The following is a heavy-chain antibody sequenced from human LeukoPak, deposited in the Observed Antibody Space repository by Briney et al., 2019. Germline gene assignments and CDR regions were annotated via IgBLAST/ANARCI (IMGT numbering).Heavy chain of an antibody. CDR1: GGSISSGGYY. Sequence: SQTLSLTCTVSGGSISSGGYYWSWIRQPPGKGLEWIGYIYHSGSTYYNPSLKSRVTISVDRSKNQFSLKLSSVTAADTAVYYCARARDSSGYFDYWGQGTLVTVSS. V-gene: IGHV4-30-2*01. D-gene: IGHD3-22*01. CDR3: ARARDSSGYFDY. J-gene: IGHJ4*02. CDR2: IYHSGST.